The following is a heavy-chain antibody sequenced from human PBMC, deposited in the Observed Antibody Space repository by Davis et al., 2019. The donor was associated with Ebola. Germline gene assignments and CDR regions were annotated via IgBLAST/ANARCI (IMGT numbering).Heavy chain of an antibody. D-gene: IGHD3-22*01. J-gene: IGHJ5*02. CDR2: ISGSGGST. Sequence: GGSLRLSCAASGFTFSSYAMSWVRQAPGKGLEWVSAISGSGGSTYYADSVKGRFTISRDNAKNSLYLQMNSLRAEDTAVYYCARAIRTYYHDSSGRVEGNWFDPWGQGTLVTVSS. V-gene: IGHV3-23*01. CDR3: ARAIRTYYHDSSGRVEGNWFDP. CDR1: GFTFSSYA.